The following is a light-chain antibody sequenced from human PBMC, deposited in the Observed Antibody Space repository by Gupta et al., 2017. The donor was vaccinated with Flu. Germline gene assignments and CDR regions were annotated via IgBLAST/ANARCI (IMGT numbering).Light chain of an antibody. Sequence: TVAISGKRSDDTFARKFVQWYQKRPGSPPVALVYEDDQRPSGVPERFSGSIGGSSGSASLTISGLQSDDEAEYYCQSDDFYIVFGGGTKLTVL. CDR2: EDD. CDR3: QSDDFYIV. J-gene: IGLJ2*01. V-gene: IGLV6-57*01. CDR1: DDTFARKF.